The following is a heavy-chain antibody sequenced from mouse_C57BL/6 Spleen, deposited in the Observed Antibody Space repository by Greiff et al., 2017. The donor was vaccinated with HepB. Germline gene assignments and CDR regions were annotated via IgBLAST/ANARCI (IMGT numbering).Heavy chain of an antibody. V-gene: IGHV1-69*01. J-gene: IGHJ2*01. CDR2: IDPSDSYT. D-gene: IGHD1-1*02. CDR3: ARGPCYYDDSYYFDY. Sequence: QVQLQQPGAELVMPGASVKLSCKASGYTFTSYWMHWVKQRPGQGLEWIGEIDPSDSYTNYNQKFKGKSTLTVDKSSSTAYMQLSSLTSEDSAVYYCARGPCYYDDSYYFDYWGQGTTLTVSS. CDR1: GYTFTSYW.